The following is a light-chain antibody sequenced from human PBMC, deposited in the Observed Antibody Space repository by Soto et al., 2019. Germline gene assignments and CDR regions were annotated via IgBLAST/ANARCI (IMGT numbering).Light chain of an antibody. CDR3: QQYNNWPWT. J-gene: IGKJ1*01. CDR1: QSVGSN. V-gene: IGKV3-15*01. CDR2: GAS. Sequence: EIVMAQSPATLSVSPGERATLSCRASQSVGSNLAWYQQKPGQAPRLLIYGASTRVTGIPARFSGSGSGTEFTLTISSLQSEDFAVYYCQQYNNWPWTFGQGTKVDI.